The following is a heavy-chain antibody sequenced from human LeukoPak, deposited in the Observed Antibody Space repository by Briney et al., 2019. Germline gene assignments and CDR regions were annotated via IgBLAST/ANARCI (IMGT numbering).Heavy chain of an antibody. CDR2: VYSGGTT. Sequence: GGSLRLSCAASGFTFSNAWMNWVRQAPGKGLEWVSVVYSGGTTYYADSVKGRFTISRESSKKTVYLQMNSLRVEDTAVYYCAREATVSQGAFDIWGQGTMVTVSS. V-gene: IGHV3-53*01. CDR1: GFTFSNAW. D-gene: IGHD4-17*01. J-gene: IGHJ3*02. CDR3: AREATVSQGAFDI.